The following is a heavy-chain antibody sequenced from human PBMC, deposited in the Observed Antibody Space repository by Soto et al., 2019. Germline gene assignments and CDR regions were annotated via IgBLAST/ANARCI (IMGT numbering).Heavy chain of an antibody. CDR1: GYTFTSYD. Sequence: QVQLVQSGAEVKKPGASVKVSCKASGYTFTSYDITWVRQATGQGLEWMGWMNPNSGNTGYAQKFQGRVTMTRNTYIITAYMELSSLRSEDTAVYYCARGWEYWLSTSCYSYYYGMDVWGQGTTFTVSS. J-gene: IGHJ6*02. CDR2: MNPNSGNT. V-gene: IGHV1-8*01. CDR3: ARGWEYWLSTSCYSYYYGMDV. D-gene: IGHD2-2*01.